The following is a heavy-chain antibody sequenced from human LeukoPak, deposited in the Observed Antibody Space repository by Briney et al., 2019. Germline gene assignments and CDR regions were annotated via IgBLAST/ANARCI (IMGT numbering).Heavy chain of an antibody. Sequence: GESLKISCKGSGYSFTSNWIGWVRQMPGKGLEWMGIIYPGDSETTYSPSFQGQVTISADKSITTAYLQWDSLKASDTAMYYCARSPCGGDCYSGHFQHWGQGTLVTVSS. V-gene: IGHV5-51*01. CDR1: GYSFTSNW. CDR3: ARSPCGGDCYSGHFQH. CDR2: IYPGDSET. D-gene: IGHD2-21*02. J-gene: IGHJ1*01.